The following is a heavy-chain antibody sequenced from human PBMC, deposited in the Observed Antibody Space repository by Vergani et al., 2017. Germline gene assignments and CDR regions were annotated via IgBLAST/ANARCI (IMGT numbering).Heavy chain of an antibody. CDR3: ARGVLDSKYRHNWFGP. Sequence: QAQLVQSGAEVRKPGASVKVSCKVSGYNFTSFDINWVRLATGQGLEWLGWMNPKSGNTAYAAKFQGRITMTRDSSTDTAYMEMKSLRSEDTAIYFCARGVLDSKYRHNWFGPWGQGTVVTVSS. V-gene: IGHV1-8*01. CDR1: GYNFTSFD. CDR2: MNPKSGNT. J-gene: IGHJ5*02. D-gene: IGHD3/OR15-3a*01.